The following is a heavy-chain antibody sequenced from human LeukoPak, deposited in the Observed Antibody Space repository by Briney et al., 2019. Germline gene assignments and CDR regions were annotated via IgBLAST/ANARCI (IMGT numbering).Heavy chain of an antibody. CDR3: SRGVDSRKLRY. V-gene: IGHV4-31*03. Sequence: SETLSLTCTVSGASFSSGDQYWNWIRQSPGKGLEWIGSIHSRGTSYNNPSLESRVTMSIDTSKNQFSLYLNSVTAADTAVYFCSRGVDSRKLRYWGQGTLVTVSS. J-gene: IGHJ4*02. D-gene: IGHD3-22*01. CDR2: IHSRGTS. CDR1: GASFSSGDQY.